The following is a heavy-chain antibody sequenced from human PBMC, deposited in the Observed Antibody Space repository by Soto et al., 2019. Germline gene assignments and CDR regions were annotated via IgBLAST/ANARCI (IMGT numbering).Heavy chain of an antibody. CDR3: ARQQWLVEYYYGMDV. CDR1: GYSFTSYW. D-gene: IGHD6-19*01. Sequence: PGESLKISCKGSGYSFTSYWIGWVRQMPGKGLEWMGIIYPGDSDTRYSPSFQGQVTISADKSISTAYLQWSSLKASDTAMYYCARQQWLVEYYYGMDVWGQGTTVTVSS. J-gene: IGHJ6*02. V-gene: IGHV5-51*01. CDR2: IYPGDSDT.